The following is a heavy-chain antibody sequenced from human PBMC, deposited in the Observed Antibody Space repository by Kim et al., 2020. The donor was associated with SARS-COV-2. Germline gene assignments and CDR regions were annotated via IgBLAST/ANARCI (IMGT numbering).Heavy chain of an antibody. V-gene: IGHV3-13*04. CDR2: IGTAGDT. J-gene: IGHJ4*02. Sequence: GGSLRLSCAASGFTFSSYDMHWVRQATGKGLEWVSAIGTAGDTYYPGSVKGRFTISRENAKNSLYLQMNSLRAGDTAVYYCARGLFSRFRWYSSSWYFLFDYWGQGTLVTVSS. D-gene: IGHD6-13*01. CDR1: GFTFSSYD. CDR3: ARGLFSRFRWYSSSWYFLFDY.